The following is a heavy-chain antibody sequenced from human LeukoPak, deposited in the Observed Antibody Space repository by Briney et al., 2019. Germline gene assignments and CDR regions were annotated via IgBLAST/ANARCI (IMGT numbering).Heavy chain of an antibody. J-gene: IGHJ4*02. Sequence: GGSLRLSYAASGFTFSDYYMSWIRQAPGKGLEWVSYISSSGSTIYYADSVKGRFTISRDNAKNSLYLQMNSLRAEDTAVYYCARTPTAYCSSTSCYTDYWGQGTLVTVSS. CDR1: GFTFSDYY. V-gene: IGHV3-11*01. CDR2: ISSSGSTI. D-gene: IGHD2-2*02. CDR3: ARTPTAYCSSTSCYTDY.